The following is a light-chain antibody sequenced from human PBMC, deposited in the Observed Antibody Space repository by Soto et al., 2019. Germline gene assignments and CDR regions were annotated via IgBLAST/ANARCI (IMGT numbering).Light chain of an antibody. CDR3: QQYESLPLT. CDR1: QSISNW. CDR2: HAS. J-gene: IGKJ5*01. Sequence: DIQMTQSPSTLPASVGDRVTITCRSSQSISNWLAWYQQTPGTAPKLLIYHASTLERGVPSRFSGSGSGTGFTFTISSLQTEDFATYYCQQYESLPLTFGQGTRLEIK. V-gene: IGKV1-5*01.